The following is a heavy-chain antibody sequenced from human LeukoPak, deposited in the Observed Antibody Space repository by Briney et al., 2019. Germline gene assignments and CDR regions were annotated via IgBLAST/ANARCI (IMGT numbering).Heavy chain of an antibody. V-gene: IGHV3-48*03. CDR2: ISSSGRTM. Sequence: GGSLRLSCAASGFIFSSYEMSWVRQAPGQGLESVSYISSSGRTMYYADSVKGRFTVSRDNAKNSLYLQVNSLRAEDTAIYYCARDNYSGSRYFDHWRQGTLVTVSA. J-gene: IGHJ4*02. D-gene: IGHD1-26*01. CDR1: GFIFSSYE. CDR3: ARDNYSGSRYFDH.